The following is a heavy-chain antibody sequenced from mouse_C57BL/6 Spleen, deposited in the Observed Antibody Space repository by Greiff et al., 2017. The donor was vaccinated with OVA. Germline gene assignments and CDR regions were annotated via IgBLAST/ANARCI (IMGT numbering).Heavy chain of an antibody. CDR1: GYTFTSYW. J-gene: IGHJ2*01. CDR2: IDPSDSYT. V-gene: IGHV1-59*01. CDR3: ARGGFTTVVAMDD. Sequence: QVQLQQPGAELVRPGTSVKLSCKASGYTFTSYWMHWVKQRPGQGLEWIGVIDPSDSYTNYNQKFKGKATLTVDTSSSTAYMQLSSLTSEDSAVYYCARGGFTTVVAMDDWGQGTTLTVSS. D-gene: IGHD1-1*01.